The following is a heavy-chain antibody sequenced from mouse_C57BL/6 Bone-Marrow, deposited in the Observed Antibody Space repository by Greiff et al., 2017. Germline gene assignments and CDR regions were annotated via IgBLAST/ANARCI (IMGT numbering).Heavy chain of an antibody. CDR3: ARSYDYDDYTRDY. Sequence: QVQLQQPGAELVKPGASVKLSCKASGYTFTNYWMHWVKQRPGQGLEWIGMMHPKGGSPDYNEKFKSEATLSVDKSSRTAYMELSSLTSEDSAIYDCARSYDYDDYTRDYWGQGTAVTVSS. CDR2: MHPKGGSP. D-gene: IGHD2-4*01. V-gene: IGHV1-64*01. J-gene: IGHJ4*01. CDR1: GYTFTNYW.